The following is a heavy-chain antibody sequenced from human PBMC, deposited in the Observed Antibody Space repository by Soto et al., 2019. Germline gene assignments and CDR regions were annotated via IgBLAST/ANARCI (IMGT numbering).Heavy chain of an antibody. J-gene: IGHJ6*02. V-gene: IGHV3-30-3*01. CDR3: AVSYDSSGYYPNYYAMDV. CDR2: ISYDGGNK. D-gene: IGHD3-22*01. CDR1: GFTFSNYA. Sequence: QSGGSLRLSCAASGFTFSNYAMHWVRQAPGKGLGWVAVISYDGGNKYYAESVKGRFTISRDNSKNTLYLQMNSLRVEDTAVYYCAVSYDSSGYYPNYYAMDVWGRGTTVTVSS.